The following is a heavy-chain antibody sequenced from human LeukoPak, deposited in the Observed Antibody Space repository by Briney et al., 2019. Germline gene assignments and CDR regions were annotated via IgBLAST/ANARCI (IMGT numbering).Heavy chain of an antibody. D-gene: IGHD5-24*01. CDR2: IYTSGST. CDR1: GGSISSDSYY. J-gene: IGHJ4*02. Sequence: PSETLSLTCTVSGGSISSDSYYWSWIRQPAGKGLEWIGRIYTSGSTNYNPSLKSRVTISVDTSKNQFSLKLSSVTAADTAVYYCAWLQGPSVGPRTTVYFDYWGQGTLVTVSS. V-gene: IGHV4-61*02. CDR3: AWLQGPSVGPRTTVYFDY.